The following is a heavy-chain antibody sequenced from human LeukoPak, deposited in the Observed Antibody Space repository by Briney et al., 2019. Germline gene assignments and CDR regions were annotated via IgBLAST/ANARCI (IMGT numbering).Heavy chain of an antibody. J-gene: IGHJ4*02. V-gene: IGHV4-34*01. CDR1: GESSFSSYY. CDR2: INHSGYT. D-gene: IGHD3-22*01. CDR3: SRQVVGNDY. Sequence: SETLSLTCAVYGESSFSSYYWSWIRQTPGGALEWIGEINHSGYTNYNPSLKSRVTLSIDTSKNQFSLRLNSVTDADTAVYYCSRQVVGNDYWGQGTLVTVSS.